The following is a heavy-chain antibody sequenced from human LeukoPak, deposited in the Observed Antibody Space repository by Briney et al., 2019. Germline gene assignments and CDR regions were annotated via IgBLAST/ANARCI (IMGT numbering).Heavy chain of an antibody. CDR1: GFTFNSHW. D-gene: IGHD1-26*01. V-gene: IGHV3-74*01. Sequence: EGSLRLSCAASGFTFNSHWMHWVRQGPGKGLVWVSRIGSDGSITSYADSVKGRFTISRDNAKNTLYLQMNSLRAEDTAVYYCATTRFVGSALDYWGQGTLVTVSS. J-gene: IGHJ4*02. CDR2: IGSDGSIT. CDR3: ATTRFVGSALDY.